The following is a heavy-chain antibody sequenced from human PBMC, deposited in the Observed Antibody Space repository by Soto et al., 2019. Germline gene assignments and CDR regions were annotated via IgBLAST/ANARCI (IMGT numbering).Heavy chain of an antibody. J-gene: IGHJ4*02. CDR3: ARVPTGGHLGYFDY. CDR1: AFIFSSSR. Sequence: GVSLGLSLASSAFIFSSSRMDQVAQLAGKGLEWVSLILYDGSYKYYADSVKGRFTISRDNSKTTLFLQMNSLRAEDTAVYYCARVPTGGHLGYFDYWGQGNLVTVSS. D-gene: IGHD1-1*01. V-gene: IGHV3-33*01. CDR2: ILYDGSYK.